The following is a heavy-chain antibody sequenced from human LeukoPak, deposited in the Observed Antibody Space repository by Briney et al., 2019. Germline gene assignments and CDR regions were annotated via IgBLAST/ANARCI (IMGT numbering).Heavy chain of an antibody. V-gene: IGHV4-39*01. CDR1: GGSISSSRYY. CDR2: IYYSGST. CDR3: ARAKRNYYDSSGYYRGPFDY. Sequence: PSETLSLTCTVSGGSISSSRYYWGWIRQPPGKGLEWIGSIYYSGSTYYKPALKSRVTISVDTSKHQSSLKLSSVTAADTAVYYCARAKRNYYDSSGYYRGPFDYWGQGTLVTVSS. D-gene: IGHD3-22*01. J-gene: IGHJ4*02.